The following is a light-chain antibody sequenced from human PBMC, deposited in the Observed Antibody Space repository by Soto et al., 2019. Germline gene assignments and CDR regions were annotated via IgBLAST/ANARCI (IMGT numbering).Light chain of an antibody. V-gene: IGKV3-20*01. Sequence: EIVLTHSPGTLSLSPGERATLSCRASQSVSSNYLAWYQQKPGQAPRLLIYGASSRATGIPDRFSGNGSGTDFTLTISRLEPEDFAVYYCQQYGSTPQPSGQGTKVDIK. J-gene: IGKJ1*01. CDR3: QQYGSTPQP. CDR1: QSVSSNY. CDR2: GAS.